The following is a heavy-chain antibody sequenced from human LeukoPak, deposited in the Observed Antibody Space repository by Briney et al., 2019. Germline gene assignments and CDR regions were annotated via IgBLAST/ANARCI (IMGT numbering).Heavy chain of an antibody. CDR3: AKLGGYDILTGDAFDI. D-gene: IGHD3-9*01. V-gene: IGHV5-51*01. Sequence: GESLKISCKGSGYNFATYWIVWVRQMSGKGLEWMGVIYPGDSDTRYSPSFQGQVTISADKSITTAYLQWSTLKASDTAMYYCAKLGGYDILTGDAFDIWGQGTMVTVSS. CDR1: GYNFATYW. CDR2: IYPGDSDT. J-gene: IGHJ3*02.